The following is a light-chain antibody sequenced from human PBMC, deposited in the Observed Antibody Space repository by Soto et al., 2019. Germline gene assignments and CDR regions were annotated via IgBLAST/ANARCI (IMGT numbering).Light chain of an antibody. V-gene: IGKV1-39*01. CDR3: QQSYSIPWT. Sequence: DIQMTQSPSSLSASVGDRVTITCRASQRISSYLNWYQQKPGKAPKLLIYAASSLQSGVPSRFSGSGSGTDFTLTISSLQPEDFATYYRQQSYSIPWTFGQGTKVEIK. J-gene: IGKJ1*01. CDR2: AAS. CDR1: QRISSY.